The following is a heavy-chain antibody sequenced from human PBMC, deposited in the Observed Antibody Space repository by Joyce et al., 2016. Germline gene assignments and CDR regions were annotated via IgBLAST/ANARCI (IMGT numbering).Heavy chain of an antibody. CDR1: GGSMSNYY. CDR3: AKGDGYSFSASAFDI. V-gene: IGHV4-59*08. J-gene: IGHJ3*02. D-gene: IGHD5-18*01. Sequence: QVQLQESGPGLVKPSETLSLTCTVSGGSMSNYYWSWIRQSPGKGLEWIGYIYYSGSTKYNPSLKSRVTISVETSKNQFSLKLRSVTAADTALYYCAKGDGYSFSASAFDIWGQGTMVTVSS. CDR2: IYYSGST.